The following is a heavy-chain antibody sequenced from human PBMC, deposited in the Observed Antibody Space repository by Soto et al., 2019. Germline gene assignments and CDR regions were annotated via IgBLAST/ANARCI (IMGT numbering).Heavy chain of an antibody. CDR1: GGSISTGGYY. J-gene: IGHJ4*02. V-gene: IGHV4-31*03. Sequence: QVQLQESGPGLVKPSQTLSLTCTVSGGSISTGGYYWSWIRQHPGKGLEWVGYIFYSGSTYSNPSLKSRITMSLDTSRNQFSLKLSSVTAADTAVYFCARGTWESYFQDYWGQGTLVTVSS. CDR2: IFYSGST. CDR3: ARGTWESYFQDY. D-gene: IGHD3-16*01.